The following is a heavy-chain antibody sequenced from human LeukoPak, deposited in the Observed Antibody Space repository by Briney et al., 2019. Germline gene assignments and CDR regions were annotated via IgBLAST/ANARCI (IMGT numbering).Heavy chain of an antibody. CDR1: GFTFSSYA. D-gene: IGHD6-13*01. CDR3: AKDNLFRGSSWEGHYYFDY. V-gene: IGHV3-23*01. Sequence: GGSLRLSCAASGFTFSSYAMSWVRQAPGKGLEWVSAISGSGGSTYYADSVKGRFTISRDNSKNTLYLQMNSLRAEDTAVYYCAKDNLFRGSSWEGHYYFDYWGQGTLVTVSS. J-gene: IGHJ4*02. CDR2: ISGSGGST.